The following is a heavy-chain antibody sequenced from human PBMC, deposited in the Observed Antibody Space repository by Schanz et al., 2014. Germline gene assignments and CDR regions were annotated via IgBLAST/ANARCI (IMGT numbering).Heavy chain of an antibody. CDR2: ISTFRNEDT. J-gene: IGHJ4*02. Sequence: QVQLVQSEAEVKKPGSSVKVSCKASGGTFSTYTISWVRQAPGQGPEFMGWISTFRNEDTNSAQRFQGRLTMTTDTSTSTAYMELRSLRSDDTAVYYCARGFDFWDRWGQGTLVIVSS. CDR1: GGTFSTYT. CDR3: ARGFDFWDR. D-gene: IGHD3-3*01. V-gene: IGHV1-18*01.